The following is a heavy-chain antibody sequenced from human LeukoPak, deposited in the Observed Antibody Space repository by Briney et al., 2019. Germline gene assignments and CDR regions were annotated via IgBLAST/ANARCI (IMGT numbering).Heavy chain of an antibody. CDR2: IKQDGSEK. V-gene: IGHV3-7*01. CDR1: GFTFSSYW. J-gene: IGHJ4*02. D-gene: IGHD3-3*01. CDR3: ARGGFWSGKGEKIDY. Sequence: PGGSLRLPCAASGFTFSSYWMSWVRQAPGKGLEWVADIKQDGSEKYYVDSVKGRFTISRDNAKNSLYLQMNSLRAEDTAVYYCARGGFWSGKGEKIDYWGQGTLVTVSS.